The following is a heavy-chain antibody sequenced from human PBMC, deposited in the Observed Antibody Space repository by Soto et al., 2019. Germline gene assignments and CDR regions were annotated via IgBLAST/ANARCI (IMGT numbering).Heavy chain of an antibody. CDR2: ISFDGSRK. D-gene: IGHD2-21*01. CDR1: GFIFSDYD. J-gene: IGHJ4*02. CDR3: AKDKAKVAKGNWGGDS. Sequence: QVQLVESGGGVVQPGTSLRLSCAASGFIFSDYDMYWVRQAPGRGLEWVAVISFDGSRKYYGDSVKGRFTISRDSSRNTGYLQKNSLGVEDTAVYYRAKDKAKVAKGNWGGDSWGQGTLVTVSS. V-gene: IGHV3-30*18.